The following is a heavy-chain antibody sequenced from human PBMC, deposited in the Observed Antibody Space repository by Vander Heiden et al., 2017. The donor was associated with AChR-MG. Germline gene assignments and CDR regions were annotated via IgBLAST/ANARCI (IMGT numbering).Heavy chain of an antibody. J-gene: IGHJ5*02. CDR2: ISSSGSAV. V-gene: IGHV3-48*03. CDR3: ARDPTGYWWFDP. Sequence: EVQLVESGGGLVQPGGSMRLPCAASGFSFNNYGMNWVRQAPGRGLEWLSYISSSGSAVYYADSAKGRFTISRDNAKNSLYLQMNGLRAEDTAVYYCARDPTGYWWFDPWGQGTLVTVSS. CDR1: GFSFNNYG. D-gene: IGHD1-1*01.